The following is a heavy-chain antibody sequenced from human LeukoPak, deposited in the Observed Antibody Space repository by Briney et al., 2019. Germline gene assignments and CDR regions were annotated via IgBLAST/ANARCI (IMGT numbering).Heavy chain of an antibody. CDR2: ISYDGSNK. D-gene: IGHD6-13*01. CDR3: ARDLTPSRYSSSWNRFDY. CDR1: GVTFSSNT. J-gene: IGHJ4*02. Sequence: PGRALRLSCAAPGVTFSSNTMHWVRLAPGKGLEWVALISYDGSNKYYADSVKGRFTISRDNSKNTLYLQMNSLRAEDTAVYYFARDLTPSRYSSSWNRFDYWGQGTLVTVSS. V-gene: IGHV3-30-3*01.